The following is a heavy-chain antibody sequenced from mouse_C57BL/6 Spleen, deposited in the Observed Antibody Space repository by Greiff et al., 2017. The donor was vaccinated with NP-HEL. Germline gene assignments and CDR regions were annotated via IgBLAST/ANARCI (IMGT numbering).Heavy chain of an antibody. CDR3: ARDRLGRDFDY. Sequence: EVKLQESGGGLVKPGGSLKLSCAASGFTFSSYAMSWVRQTPEKRLEWVATISDGGSYTYYPDNVKGRFTISRDNAKNNLYLQMSHLKSEDTAMYYCARDRLGRDFDYWGQGTTLTVSS. CDR1: GFTFSSYA. CDR2: ISDGGSYT. J-gene: IGHJ2*01. V-gene: IGHV5-4*01. D-gene: IGHD4-1*01.